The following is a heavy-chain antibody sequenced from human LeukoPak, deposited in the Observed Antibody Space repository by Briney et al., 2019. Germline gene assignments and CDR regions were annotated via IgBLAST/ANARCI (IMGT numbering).Heavy chain of an antibody. V-gene: IGHV1-2*02. D-gene: IGHD5-12*01. CDR1: GYTFTDYY. J-gene: IGHJ4*02. CDR3: ARDPSNSGYDYLYYFDY. CDR2: INPDNGGT. Sequence: ASVTVSFKASGYTFTDYYMHWVRQAPGKGLAWMGWINPDNGGTNYAQKVQGRVTMTRDMSISTAYMELSRLRSDDTAVYYCARDPSNSGYDYLYYFDYWGQGTLVTVSS.